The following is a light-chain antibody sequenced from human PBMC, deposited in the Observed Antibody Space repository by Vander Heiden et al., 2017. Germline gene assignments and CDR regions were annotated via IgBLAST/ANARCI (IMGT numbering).Light chain of an antibody. CDR3: QQTSSVPWT. CDR2: GAA. Sequence: HLTHTPSSLSASVGDRVTITCRASQGISDYLNWYQHKSGKAPNLLVYGAATLQRGVPSRFSGSGSGTDFTLTISSLQPEDIATYYCQQTSSVPWTFGQGTRVEIK. J-gene: IGKJ1*01. CDR1: QGISDY. V-gene: IGKV1-39*01.